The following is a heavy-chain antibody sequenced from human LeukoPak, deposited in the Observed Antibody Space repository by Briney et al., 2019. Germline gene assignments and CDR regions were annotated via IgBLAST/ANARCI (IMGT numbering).Heavy chain of an antibody. CDR3: VVKLDYYYESSGYYYEGIDY. CDR1: GFTFSSYA. J-gene: IGHJ4*02. D-gene: IGHD3-22*01. V-gene: IGHV3-23*01. CDR2: ISGSGSST. Sequence: GGSLRLSCAASGFTFSSYAMIWVRQAPGKGLEWVSVISGSGSSTDYADSVKGRFTISRDNSKNALYLQMNSLRVEDTAVYYCVVKLDYYYESSGYYYEGIDYWGQGTLVTVSS.